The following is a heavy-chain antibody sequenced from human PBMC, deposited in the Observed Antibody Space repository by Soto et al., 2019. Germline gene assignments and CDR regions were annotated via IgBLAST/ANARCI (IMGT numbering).Heavy chain of an antibody. CDR2: INAGNGNT. CDR1: GYTFTSYA. CDR3: ARRWGSSGWYSSVPKRSDYGMDV. Sequence: ASVKVSCKASGYTFTSYAMHWVRQAPGQRLEWMGWINAGNGNTRYSQKFQGRVTITRDTSASTAYMELSSLRSEDTAVYYCARRWGSSGWYSSVPKRSDYGMDVWGQGTTVTVSS. J-gene: IGHJ6*02. V-gene: IGHV1-3*01. D-gene: IGHD6-19*01.